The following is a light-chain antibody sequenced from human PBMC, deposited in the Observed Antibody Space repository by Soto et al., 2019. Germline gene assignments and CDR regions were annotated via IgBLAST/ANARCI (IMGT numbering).Light chain of an antibody. CDR3: MSFTSRNTYV. V-gene: IGLV2-14*03. J-gene: IGLJ1*01. CDR1: SSYVGAYNF. CDR2: DVA. Sequence: QSVFTQPASVSVSPGQPITVSCTGASSYVGAYNFVSWYQHYPDKAPKVVIYDVANRPSGVSYRFSASKSGNTASLTISGLQAEDEADYYCMSFTSRNTYVFGTGTKVTVL.